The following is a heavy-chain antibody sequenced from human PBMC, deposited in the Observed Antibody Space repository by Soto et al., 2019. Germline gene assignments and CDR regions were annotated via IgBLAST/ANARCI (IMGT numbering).Heavy chain of an antibody. CDR2: INSDGSST. D-gene: IGHD6-19*01. V-gene: IGHV3-74*01. J-gene: IGHJ3*02. Sequence: GGSLRLSCAASGFTFSSYWMHWVRQAPGKGLVWVSRINSDGSSTSYADSVKGRFTISRDNAKNTLYLQMNSLRAEDTAVYYCARPGSSGWADAFDIWGQGTMVTVSS. CDR3: ARPGSSGWADAFDI. CDR1: GFTFSSYW.